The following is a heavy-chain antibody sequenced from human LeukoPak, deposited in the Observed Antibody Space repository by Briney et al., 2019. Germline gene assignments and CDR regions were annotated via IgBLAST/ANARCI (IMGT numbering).Heavy chain of an antibody. CDR3: ARDRTTVTSYFDY. CDR1: GFTFSSYA. D-gene: IGHD4-17*01. J-gene: IGHJ4*02. Sequence: PGGSVRLSCAASGFTFSSYAMHWVRQAPGKGLEWVAVISYDGSNKYYADSVKGRFTISRDNSKNTLYLQMNSLRAGDTAVYYCARDRTTVTSYFDYWGQGTLVTVSS. CDR2: ISYDGSNK. V-gene: IGHV3-30-3*01.